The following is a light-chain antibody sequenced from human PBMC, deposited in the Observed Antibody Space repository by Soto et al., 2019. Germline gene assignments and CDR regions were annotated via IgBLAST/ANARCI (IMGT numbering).Light chain of an antibody. Sequence: EIVMTQSPATLSVSPGERVTLSCRASQSVSSYLAWYQQKPGQAPRLLIYGASTGATGIPARFSGSGSGTDFTLTISRLEPEDFAVYYCQQYNNWWTFGQGTKVDIK. CDR2: GAS. CDR3: QQYNNWWT. V-gene: IGKV3-15*01. J-gene: IGKJ1*01. CDR1: QSVSSY.